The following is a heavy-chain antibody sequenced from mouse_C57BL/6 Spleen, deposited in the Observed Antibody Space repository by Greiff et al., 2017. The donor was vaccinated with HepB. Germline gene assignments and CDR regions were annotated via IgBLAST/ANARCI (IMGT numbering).Heavy chain of an antibody. D-gene: IGHD1-1*01. CDR2: INPGSGGT. J-gene: IGHJ4*01. V-gene: IGHV1-54*01. Sequence: QVQLQQSGAELVRPGTSVKVSCKASGYAFTNYLIEWVKQRPGQGLEWIGVINPGSGGTNYNEKFKGKATLTADKSSSTAYMQLSSLTSEDSAVYFCARSGYYYGSSYAMDYWGQGTSVTVSS. CDR1: GYAFTNYL. CDR3: ARSGYYYGSSYAMDY.